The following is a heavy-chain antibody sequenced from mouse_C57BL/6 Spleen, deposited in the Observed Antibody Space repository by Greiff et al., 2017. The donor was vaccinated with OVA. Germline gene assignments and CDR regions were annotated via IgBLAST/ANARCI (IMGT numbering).Heavy chain of an antibody. CDR3: ARDGYGSRKVFDY. V-gene: IGHV5-4*01. D-gene: IGHD1-1*01. CDR2: ISDGGSYT. J-gene: IGHJ2*01. CDR1: GFTFSSYA. Sequence: EVQLQESGGGLVKPGGSLKLSCAASGFTFSSYAMSWVRQTPEKRLEWVATISDGGSYTYYPDNVKGRFTISRDNAKNNLYLQMSHLKSEDTAMYYCARDGYGSRKVFDYWGQGTTLTVSS.